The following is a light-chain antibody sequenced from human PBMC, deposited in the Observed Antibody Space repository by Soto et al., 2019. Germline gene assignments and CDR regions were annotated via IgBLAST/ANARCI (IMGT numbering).Light chain of an antibody. V-gene: IGKV1-33*01. J-gene: IGKJ4*01. CDR1: QNITNN. CDR2: DAA. CDR3: QQYDSLPPT. Sequence: DIHMTHSPSSRSASIVDRFTMTCQASQNITNNLSWYQQQLGKAPKLLMFDAATLESGVPSRFSGSGSGTEFTLTISSLQPEDFATYFCQQYDSLPPTFGGGTKVDI.